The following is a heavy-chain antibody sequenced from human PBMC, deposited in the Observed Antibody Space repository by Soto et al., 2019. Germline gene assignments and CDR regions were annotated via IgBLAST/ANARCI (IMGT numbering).Heavy chain of an antibody. CDR3: ARAGLEPANAFDV. CDR2: ISGSGSYI. V-gene: IGHV3-21*06. CDR1: GFIFRSYT. J-gene: IGHJ3*01. D-gene: IGHD2-2*01. Sequence: PGGSLRLSCTASGFIFRSYTINWVRQAPGKGLEWVSSISGSGSYIYIADSMKGRITISRDNAQNSVHLQMNSLRVEDTAVYYCARAGLEPANAFDVWGQGTKVTVSS.